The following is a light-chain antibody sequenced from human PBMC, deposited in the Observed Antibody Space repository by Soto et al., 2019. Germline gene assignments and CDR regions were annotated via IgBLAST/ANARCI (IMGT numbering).Light chain of an antibody. Sequence: QSALTQPASVSGSPGQSITISCTGTSGDVGGYNYACWYQQHPGKAPKLMIYDVSNRPSGVSNLFSGSKSGNTAYLIISGLQAEDEAAYYCSSYTTSSTHVFGTGTKLTVL. CDR3: SSYTTSSTHV. J-gene: IGLJ1*01. CDR2: DVS. CDR1: SGDVGGYNY. V-gene: IGLV2-14*01.